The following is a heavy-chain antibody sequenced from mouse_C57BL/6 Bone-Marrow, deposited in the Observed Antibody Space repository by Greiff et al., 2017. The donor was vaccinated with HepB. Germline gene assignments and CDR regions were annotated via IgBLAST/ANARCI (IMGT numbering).Heavy chain of an antibody. CDR2: IDPETGGT. CDR1: GYTFTDYE. J-gene: IGHJ2*01. D-gene: IGHD1-1*01. CDR3: TRSKVPYYYGSRGFDY. V-gene: IGHV1-15*01. Sequence: QVQLQQSGAELVRPGASVTLSCKASGYTFTDYEMHWVKQTPVHGLEWIGAIDPETGGTAYNQKFKGKAILTADKSSSTAYMELRSLTSEDSAVYYCTRSKVPYYYGSRGFDYWSQGTTLTVSS.